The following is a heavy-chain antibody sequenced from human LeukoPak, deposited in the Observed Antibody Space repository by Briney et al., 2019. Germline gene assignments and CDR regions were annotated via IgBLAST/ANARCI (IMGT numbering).Heavy chain of an antibody. D-gene: IGHD6-6*01. V-gene: IGHV3-23*01. J-gene: IGHJ4*02. CDR1: GFTFSSYA. CDR2: ISGSGGST. Sequence: GGSLRLSCVASGFTFSSYAMSWVRQAPGKGLEWVSVISGSGGSTYYADSVKGRFTISRDNSKNTLYLQMNSLRAEDTAVYYCAKDRSYSSSPVFDYWGQGTLVTVSS. CDR3: AKDRSYSSSPVFDY.